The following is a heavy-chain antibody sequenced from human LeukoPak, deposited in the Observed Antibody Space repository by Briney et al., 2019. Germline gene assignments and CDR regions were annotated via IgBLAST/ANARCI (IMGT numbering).Heavy chain of an antibody. J-gene: IGHJ4*02. V-gene: IGHV4-30-2*01. CDR3: ARGSSYSRIFDY. Sequence: SETPSLTCALSGGSISSGGHSWSWIRQPPGKGLEWIGYIYHSGSTYYNPSVESRVTISIDRSNNHLSLKLTSVTAADTAVYYCARGSSYSRIFDYWGQGILVTVSS. CDR1: GGSISSGGHS. D-gene: IGHD5-18*01. CDR2: IYHSGST.